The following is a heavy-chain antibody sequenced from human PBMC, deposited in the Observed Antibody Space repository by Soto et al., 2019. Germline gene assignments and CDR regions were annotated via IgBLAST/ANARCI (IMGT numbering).Heavy chain of an antibody. CDR2: ISWNSGSI. CDR3: AKDKTLSGWYAFDY. CDR1: GFTFDDYA. Sequence: EVQLVESGGGLVQPGRSLRLSCAASGFTFDDYAMHWVRQAPGKGLEWVSGISWNSGSIGYADSVKGRFTISRDNAKNSPYLQMNSLRAEDTALYYCAKDKTLSGWYAFDYWGQGTLVTVSS. D-gene: IGHD6-19*01. J-gene: IGHJ4*02. V-gene: IGHV3-9*01.